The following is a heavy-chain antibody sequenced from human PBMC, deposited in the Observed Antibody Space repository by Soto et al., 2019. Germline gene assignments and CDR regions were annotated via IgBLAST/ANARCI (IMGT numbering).Heavy chain of an antibody. CDR3: ARHKDTSSRYLLPDF. CDR1: GGSISSSSYY. Sequence: QLQLQESGPGLVKPSETLSLTCTVSGGSISSSSYYWGWIRQPPGKWLEWIGRIYYSGNAYYNPSLKSRVVVSVDTSKNQFSLKVTSVTATDTALYYCARHKDTSSRYLLPDFWGQGTLVTVSS. V-gene: IGHV4-39*01. CDR2: IYYSGNA. D-gene: IGHD6-13*01. J-gene: IGHJ4*02.